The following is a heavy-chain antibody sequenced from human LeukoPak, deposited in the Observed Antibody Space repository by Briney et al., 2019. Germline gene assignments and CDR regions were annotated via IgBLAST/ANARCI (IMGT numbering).Heavy chain of an antibody. Sequence: GGSLRLSCAASGFTFSDYYMSWIRQAPGKGLEWVSYISSSGSTIYYADSVKGRFTISRYNAKNSLYLQMNSLRAEDTAVYYCAKRVYGVRGVIRPYYMDVWGKGTTVTVSS. CDR2: ISSSGSTI. CDR1: GFTFSDYY. CDR3: AKRVYGVRGVIRPYYMDV. J-gene: IGHJ6*03. V-gene: IGHV3-11*04. D-gene: IGHD3-10*01.